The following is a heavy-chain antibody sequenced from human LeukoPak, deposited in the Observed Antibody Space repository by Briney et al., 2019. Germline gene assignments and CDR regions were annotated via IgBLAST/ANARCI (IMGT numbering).Heavy chain of an antibody. CDR2: INPNTGDR. Sequence: ASVKVSCKASGYTFNGYYMHWVRQAPGQGLEWMGWINPNTGDRNYAQKFQGRVTMTRDTSISTAYMELSRLRSDDTAVYYCARSRMSDAFDIWGRGTTVTVSS. CDR3: ARSRMSDAFDI. D-gene: IGHD2/OR15-2a*01. V-gene: IGHV1-2*02. CDR1: GYTFNGYY. J-gene: IGHJ3*02.